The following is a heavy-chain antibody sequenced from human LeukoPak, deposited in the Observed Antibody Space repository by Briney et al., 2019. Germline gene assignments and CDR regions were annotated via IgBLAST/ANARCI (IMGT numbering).Heavy chain of an antibody. CDR2: INPNSGGT. D-gene: IGHD1-1*01. V-gene: IGHV1-2*06. J-gene: IGHJ5*02. CDR3: ARELGTPSRPEDWFDP. Sequence: ASVKVSCKASGYTFTGYYMHWVRQAPGQGLEWMGRINPNSGGTNYAQKFQGRVTMTRDTSISTACMELSRLRSDDTAVYYCARELGTPSRPEDWFDPWGQGTLVTVSS. CDR1: GYTFTGYY.